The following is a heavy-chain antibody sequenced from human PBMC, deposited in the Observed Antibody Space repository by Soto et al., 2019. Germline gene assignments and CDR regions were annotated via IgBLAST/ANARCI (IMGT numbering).Heavy chain of an antibody. J-gene: IGHJ5*02. CDR1: GGSISSSSYY. CDR3: ARQGEIAAAGLNWFDP. V-gene: IGHV4-39*01. CDR2: IYYSGST. D-gene: IGHD6-13*01. Sequence: QLQLQESGPGLVKPSETLSLTCTVSGGSISSSSYYWGWIRQPPGKGLEWIGSIYYSGSTYYNPSLKSRVTISVDTSKNQFSLKLSSVTAADTAVYYCARQGEIAAAGLNWFDPWGQGTLVTVSS.